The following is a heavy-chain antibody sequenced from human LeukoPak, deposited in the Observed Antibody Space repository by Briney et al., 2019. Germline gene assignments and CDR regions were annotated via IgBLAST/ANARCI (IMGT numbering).Heavy chain of an antibody. D-gene: IGHD4-17*01. Sequence: PGGSLRLSCAASGFTFSSYLMSWVRQAPGKGLEWVANIKQDGSENYYVDSVKGRFTISRDNAKNSLYLQMNSLRAEDAAVYYCASIIGNHRYGDYVDYWGQGTLVTVSS. CDR3: ASIIGNHRYGDYVDY. J-gene: IGHJ4*02. CDR2: IKQDGSEN. V-gene: IGHV3-7*01. CDR1: GFTFSSYL.